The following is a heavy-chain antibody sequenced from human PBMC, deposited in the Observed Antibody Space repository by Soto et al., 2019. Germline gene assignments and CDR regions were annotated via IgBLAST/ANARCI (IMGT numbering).Heavy chain of an antibody. CDR1: GFTFSNYD. CDR3: ARELHGGSYGMDV. CDR2: LTTAGDT. Sequence: EVQLVESGGGLVQPGGSLRLSCAASGFTFSNYDMHWVRQVAGKGLEWVSGLTTAGDTYYPGSVKGRFTISREKAKNSLKLQMNILRPGDTAVYYCARELHGGSYGMDVWVQGTTVTVSS. J-gene: IGHJ6*02. V-gene: IGHV3-13*01.